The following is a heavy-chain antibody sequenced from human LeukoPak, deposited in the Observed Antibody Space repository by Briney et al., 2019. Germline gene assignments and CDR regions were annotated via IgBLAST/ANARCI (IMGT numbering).Heavy chain of an antibody. CDR1: GGTFSSYA. CDR3: ARGDSGKVSDAFDI. Sequence: GSSVKVSCKASGGTFSSYAISWVRQAPGQGLEWMGGIIPIFGTANYAQKFQGRVTITTDESTSTAYMELSSLRSEDTAVYYCARGDSGKVSDAFDIWGQGTMVTVSS. D-gene: IGHD6-19*01. CDR2: IIPIFGTA. J-gene: IGHJ3*02. V-gene: IGHV1-69*05.